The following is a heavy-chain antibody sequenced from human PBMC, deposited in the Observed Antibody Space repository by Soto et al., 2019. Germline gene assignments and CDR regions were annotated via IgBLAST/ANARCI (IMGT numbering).Heavy chain of an antibody. CDR2: INSDGSST. Sequence: GESLKISCAASGFTFSSYWMHWVRQAPGKGLVWVSRINSDGSSTSYADSVKGRFTISRDNAKNTLYLQMNSLRAEDTAVYYCARDWWDEGSSWYDYYYYGMDVWGQGTTVTVSS. J-gene: IGHJ6*02. CDR1: GFTFSSYW. D-gene: IGHD6-13*01. CDR3: ARDWWDEGSSWYDYYYYGMDV. V-gene: IGHV3-74*01.